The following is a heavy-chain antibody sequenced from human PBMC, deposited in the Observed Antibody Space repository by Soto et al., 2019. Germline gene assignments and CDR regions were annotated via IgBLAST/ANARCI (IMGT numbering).Heavy chain of an antibody. Sequence: ASVKVSCKASGYTFTVYYMHWVRQAPGQGLEWMGWINPKSGGTMYPQKFQGRVTMTWDTSISTAYMALTRLRSDDTAVYYCARDLAKGGGSAGFDYWGQGTLVTVSS. J-gene: IGHJ4*02. CDR3: ARDLAKGGGSAGFDY. CDR1: GYTFTVYY. D-gene: IGHD1-26*01. CDR2: INPKSGGT. V-gene: IGHV1-2*02.